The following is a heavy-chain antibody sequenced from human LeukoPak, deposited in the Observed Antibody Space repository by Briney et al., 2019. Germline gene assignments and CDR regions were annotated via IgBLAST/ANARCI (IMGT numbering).Heavy chain of an antibody. V-gene: IGHV3-9*01. J-gene: IGHJ6*03. Sequence: GRSLRLSCAASGFTFDDYAMHWVRQAPGKGLEWVSGISWNSGSIGYADSVKGRFTISRDNAKNSLYLQMNSLRAEDTALYYCAKDGVAVVRGVIITPRVYYYYMDVWGQGTMVTVSS. CDR2: ISWNSGSI. D-gene: IGHD3-10*01. CDR3: AKDGVAVVRGVIITPRVYYYYMDV. CDR1: GFTFDDYA.